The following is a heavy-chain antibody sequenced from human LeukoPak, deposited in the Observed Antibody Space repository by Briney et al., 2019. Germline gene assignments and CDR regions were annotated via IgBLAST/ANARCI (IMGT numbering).Heavy chain of an antibody. Sequence: PSETLSLTCTVPFGSITSYHWNWIRQSPEKGLEWIGYVHHSGDAYYNPSLRSRVTMSVDTSKNQFSLKLSSVTAADTAVYYCAETLHPYSFEVSVNYTGIFASFNSWGRGPLV. CDR1: FGSITSYH. J-gene: IGHJ4*02. CDR3: AETLHPYSFEVSVNYTGIFASFNS. D-gene: IGHD3-3*01. V-gene: IGHV4-59*12. CDR2: VHHSGDA.